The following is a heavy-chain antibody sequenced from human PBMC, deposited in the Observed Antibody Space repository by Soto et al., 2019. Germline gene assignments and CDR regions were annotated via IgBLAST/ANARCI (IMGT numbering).Heavy chain of an antibody. CDR2: INTDGSST. CDR1: GFSFSSYW. D-gene: IGHD3-9*01. V-gene: IGHV3-74*01. Sequence: EVQLVESGGGLVQPGGSLRLSCADSGFSFSSYWMHWVRQGPGKGLVWVSRINTDGSSTNYADSVKGRFTISRDNAKNTVYLQTNSLRAEDTAVYYCARSPGGYYIDWGQGTMVTVSS. J-gene: IGHJ3*01. CDR3: ARSPGGYYID.